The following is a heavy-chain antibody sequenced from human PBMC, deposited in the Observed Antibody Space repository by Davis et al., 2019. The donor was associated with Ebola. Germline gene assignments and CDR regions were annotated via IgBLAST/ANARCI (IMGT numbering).Heavy chain of an antibody. CDR1: GVSVSSGGYY. D-gene: IGHD6-25*01. CDR3: ARLRLPAAGYYFDR. J-gene: IGHJ4*02. Sequence: SETLSLTCSVSGVSVSSGGYYWSWVRQPPGKGLEWIGYIYNTGTTNYNPSLKSRVTMSVDTSKDQFSLNLSSMTAADTAVYYCARLRLPAAGYYFDRWGQGTLVSVSS. V-gene: IGHV4-61*08. CDR2: IYNTGTT.